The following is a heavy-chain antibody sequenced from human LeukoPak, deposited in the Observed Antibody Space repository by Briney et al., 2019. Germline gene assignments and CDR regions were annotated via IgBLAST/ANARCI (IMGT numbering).Heavy chain of an antibody. CDR2: ISTSGAST. J-gene: IGHJ4*02. D-gene: IGHD1-26*01. Sequence: PGGSLRLSCAASGFTFSTSAMNWVRQAPGKGPEWVSAISTSGASTYYADSVKGRFSISRDNSRNTLYLQMNSLRAEDTAVFYCARAIVGATTRSFDYWGQGTLVTVSS. CDR3: ARAIVGATTRSFDY. V-gene: IGHV3-23*01. CDR1: GFTFSTSA.